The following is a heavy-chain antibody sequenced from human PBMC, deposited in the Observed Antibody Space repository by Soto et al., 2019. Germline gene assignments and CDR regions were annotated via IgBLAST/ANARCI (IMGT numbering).Heavy chain of an antibody. CDR2: IYYSGST. D-gene: IGHD6-19*01. V-gene: IGHV4-61*05. Sequence: SETLSLTCTVSGGSISSSSYYWSWIRQPPGKGLEWIGYIYYSGSTNYNPSLKSRVTISVDTSKNQFSLKLSSVTAADTAVYYCARLLDGSGWYSAAWFDPWGQGTLVTVSS. CDR3: ARLLDGSGWYSAAWFDP. CDR1: GGSISSSSYY. J-gene: IGHJ5*02.